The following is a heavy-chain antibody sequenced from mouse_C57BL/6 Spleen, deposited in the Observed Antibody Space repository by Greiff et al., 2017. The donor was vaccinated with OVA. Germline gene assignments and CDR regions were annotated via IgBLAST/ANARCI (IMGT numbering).Heavy chain of an antibody. J-gene: IGHJ3*01. V-gene: IGHV1-26*01. Sequence: VQLQQSGPELVKPGASVKISCKASGYTFTDYYMNWVKQSHGKSLEWIGDINPNNGGTSYNQKFKGKATLTVDKSSSTAYMELRSLTSEDSAVYYCARSDYYDYDGVAYWGQGTLVTVSA. D-gene: IGHD2-4*01. CDR2: INPNNGGT. CDR1: GYTFTDYY. CDR3: ARSDYYDYDGVAY.